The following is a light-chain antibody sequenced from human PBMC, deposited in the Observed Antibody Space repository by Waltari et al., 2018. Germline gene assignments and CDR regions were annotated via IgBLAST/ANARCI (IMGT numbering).Light chain of an antibody. J-gene: IGLJ1*01. CDR1: SSDLGGYSF. CDR3: SSYTSIIPPFL. Sequence: QSALTQPASVSGSPGQSITISCTRSSSDLGGYSFVSWYQQHPGKAPKLMVYDVSHRPSGFSNRFPGSKSSNTASLTISGLQPEDEADYYCSSYTSIIPPFLFGTGTKVTVL. V-gene: IGLV2-14*01. CDR2: DVS.